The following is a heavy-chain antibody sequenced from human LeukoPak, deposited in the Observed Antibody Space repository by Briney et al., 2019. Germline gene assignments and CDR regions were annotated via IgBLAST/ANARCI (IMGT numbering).Heavy chain of an antibody. CDR2: IYYSGST. CDR3: ARGYYDFWSGYRFDAFDI. CDR1: GGSIRSYY. J-gene: IGHJ3*02. Sequence: SETLSLTCTVSGGSIRSYYWSWIRQPPGKGLEWIGYIYYSGSTNYNPSLKSRVTISVDTPKNQFSLKLSSVTAADTAVYYCARGYYDFWSGYRFDAFDIWGQGTMVTVSS. D-gene: IGHD3-3*01. V-gene: IGHV4-59*01.